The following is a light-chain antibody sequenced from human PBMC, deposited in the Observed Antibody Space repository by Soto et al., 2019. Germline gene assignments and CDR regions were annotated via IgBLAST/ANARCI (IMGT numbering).Light chain of an antibody. CDR3: SSYTSTNSWV. J-gene: IGLJ3*02. Sequence: QSALTQSASVSGSPGPSITISCTGTSSDAGGYNYVSWYQQHPGKAPKLIIYDVSNRPSGVSTRFSGSKSGNTASLTISGLQAEDEADYSCSSYTSTNSWVFGGGTKLTVL. CDR1: SSDAGGYNY. CDR2: DVS. V-gene: IGLV2-14*01.